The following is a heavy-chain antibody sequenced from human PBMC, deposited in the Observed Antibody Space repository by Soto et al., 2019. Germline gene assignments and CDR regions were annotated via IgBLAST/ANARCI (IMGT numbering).Heavy chain of an antibody. V-gene: IGHV3-23*01. CDR1: GFVFSTYS. CDR3: AKDRRAGGNSAFYFDF. CDR2: ISATGGGT. J-gene: IGHJ4*02. Sequence: PGGSLRLSCEASGFVFSTYSMNWVRQAPGKGLEWISYISATGGGTYYADSVKGRFTISRDNSHNTLYLQVHSLTAEDTAVYYCAKDRRAGGNSAFYFDFWGQGAQVTVSS. D-gene: IGHD3-16*01.